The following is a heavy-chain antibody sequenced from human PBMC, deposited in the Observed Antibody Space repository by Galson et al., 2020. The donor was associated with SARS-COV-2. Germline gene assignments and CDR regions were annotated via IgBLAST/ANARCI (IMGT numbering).Heavy chain of an antibody. D-gene: IGHD4-17*01. J-gene: IGHJ3*02. V-gene: IGHV4-38-2*02. CDR3: ARRRGDYGHYVLPDDAFDI. CDR1: GYSISSGDC. CDR2: VHHSGST. Sequence: ASETLSLTCTVSGYSISSGDCWGWIRQPPGKGLEWIASVHHSGSTYYNPSLKRRVIISLDTSTNQFSLKLTSGTAADTAVYYCARRRGDYGHYVLPDDAFDIWGQGTMVTVSS.